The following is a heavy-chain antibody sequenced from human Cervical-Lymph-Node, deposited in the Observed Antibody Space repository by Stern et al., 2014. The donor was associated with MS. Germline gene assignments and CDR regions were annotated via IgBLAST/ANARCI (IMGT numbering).Heavy chain of an antibody. D-gene: IGHD2-2*01. CDR1: GGSISSDNYY. Sequence: VQLVESGPGLVKPSQTLSLTCTVSGGSISSDNYYWTWLRQHPGKGLEWIGHIYYSGTTYYNPSLKSRVSITVDTSKNLFSLRLSSVTAADTAVYYCARDHFTTSLDVWGHGTTVTVS. V-gene: IGHV4-31*03. CDR3: ARDHFTTSLDV. CDR2: IYYSGTT. J-gene: IGHJ6*02.